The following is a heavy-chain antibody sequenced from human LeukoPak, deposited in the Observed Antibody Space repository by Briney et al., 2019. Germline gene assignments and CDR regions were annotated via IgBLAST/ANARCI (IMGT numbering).Heavy chain of an antibody. CDR1: GGSISSYY. CDR2: IYYSGCT. Sequence: SETLSLTCTVSGGSISSYYWSWIQQPPGKELEWIGYIYYSGCTNYNPSLKSRGTISVDTSKHQFSLKLSSVTAADTAVYYCARSPTYGGYPANFDYWGQGTLVTVSS. D-gene: IGHD5-12*01. J-gene: IGHJ4*02. CDR3: ARSPTYGGYPANFDY. V-gene: IGHV4-59*01.